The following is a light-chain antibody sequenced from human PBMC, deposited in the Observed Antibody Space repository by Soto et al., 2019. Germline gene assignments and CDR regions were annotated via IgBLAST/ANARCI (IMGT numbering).Light chain of an antibody. CDR3: SSYTSSARLI. J-gene: IGLJ1*01. CDR2: DVS. CDR1: SSDVGGYNY. V-gene: IGLV2-14*01. Sequence: QSALTQPASVSGSPGQSITISCTGTSSDVGGYNYVSWYQQHPGKAPKLMIYDVSNRPSGVSNRFSGSKSGNTASLTISGLQAEDEAEYYCSSYTSSARLIFGTGTKLTVL.